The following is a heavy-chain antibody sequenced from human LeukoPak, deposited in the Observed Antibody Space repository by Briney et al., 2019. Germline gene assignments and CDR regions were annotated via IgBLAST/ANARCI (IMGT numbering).Heavy chain of an antibody. V-gene: IGHV3-23*01. CDR3: ARSRGGSGSYYKQTFDY. CDR1: GFTFSNYA. CDR2: ISGSDGST. D-gene: IGHD3-10*01. Sequence: GGSLRLSCAASGFTFSNYAMSWVRQAPGKGLEWVSGISGSDGSTNYADSVKGRFTISRDNSKNTLYMQMNSLRAEDTAVYYCARSRGGSGSYYKQTFDYWGQGTQVTVSS. J-gene: IGHJ4*02.